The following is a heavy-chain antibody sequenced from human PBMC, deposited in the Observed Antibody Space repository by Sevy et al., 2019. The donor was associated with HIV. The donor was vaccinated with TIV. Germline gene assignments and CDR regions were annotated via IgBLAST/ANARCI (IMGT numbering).Heavy chain of an antibody. J-gene: IGHJ4*02. Sequence: GGSLRLSCAASGFSFTSYSMNWVRQAPGKGLEWVSYIRSSSSTIYYADSVKGRFTISRDNAKNSLFLQMNSLRAEDTAVYYCAREKPRNSGFDYWGQGALVTVSS. CDR3: AREKPRNSGFDY. D-gene: IGHD1-26*01. CDR2: IRSSSSTI. CDR1: GFSFTSYS. V-gene: IGHV3-48*01.